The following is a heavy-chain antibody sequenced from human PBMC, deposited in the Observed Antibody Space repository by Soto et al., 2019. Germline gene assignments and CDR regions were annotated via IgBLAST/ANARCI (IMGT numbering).Heavy chain of an antibody. J-gene: IGHJ3*02. D-gene: IGHD1-20*01. Sequence: PSETLSSTLNVSGGSISSPYWCWIRQPPGKGLEWIGYIYYSGSTNYNPFLKSLFTISVDTSKNQFSLKLSSVTAADTAVYYCARRYGGAFDIWGQGTMVT. CDR3: ARRYGGAFDI. V-gene: IGHV4-59*08. CDR2: IYYSGST. CDR1: GGSISSPY.